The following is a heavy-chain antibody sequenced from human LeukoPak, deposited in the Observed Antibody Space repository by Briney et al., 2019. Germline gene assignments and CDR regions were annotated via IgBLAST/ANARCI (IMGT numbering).Heavy chain of an antibody. CDR1: GFTFSNYW. D-gene: IGHD3-22*01. CDR2: ISGSGGST. CDR3: AKDTTCENMIVVVPTYFDY. V-gene: IGHV3-23*01. J-gene: IGHJ4*02. Sequence: PGGSLRLSCAASGFTFSNYWMHWVRQAPGKGLEWVSAISGSGGSTYYADSVKGRFTISRDNSKNTLYLQMNSLRAEDTAVYYCAKDTTCENMIVVVPTYFDYWGQGTLVTVSS.